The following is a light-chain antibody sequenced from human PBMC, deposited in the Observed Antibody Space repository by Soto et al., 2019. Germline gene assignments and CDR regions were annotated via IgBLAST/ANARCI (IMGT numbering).Light chain of an antibody. Sequence: QPVLTQPASVSGSPGQSITISCTGTSSDVGSYNLVSWYQQHPGKAPKLMIYEVSKRPSGVSNRFSGSKSGNTASLTISGLQAEDEAGYYCCSYAGSRVFGGGTKLTVL. V-gene: IGLV2-23*02. CDR3: CSYAGSRV. CDR1: SSDVGSYNL. CDR2: EVS. J-gene: IGLJ3*02.